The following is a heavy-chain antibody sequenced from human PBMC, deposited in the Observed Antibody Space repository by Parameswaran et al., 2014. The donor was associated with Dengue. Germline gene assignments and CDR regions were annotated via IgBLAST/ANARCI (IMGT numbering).Heavy chain of an antibody. Sequence: VRQAPGKGLEWVAVIWYDGSNKYYADSVKGRFTISRDNSKNTLYLQMNSLRAEDTAVYYCARSPSYYYGMDVWGQGTTVTVSS. CDR3: ARSPSYYYGMDV. J-gene: IGHJ6*02. V-gene: IGHV3-33*01. CDR2: IWYDGSNK.